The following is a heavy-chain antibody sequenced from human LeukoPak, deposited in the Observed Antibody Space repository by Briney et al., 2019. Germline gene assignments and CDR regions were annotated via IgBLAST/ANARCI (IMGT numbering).Heavy chain of an antibody. CDR3: ARSKSDYCSSTSCYKIRGFDP. V-gene: IGHV4-59*12. D-gene: IGHD2-2*02. CDR1: GGSISTTY. Sequence: SETLSLTCSLSGGSISTTYWSWIRQPPGKGLEWIGYIYHSGSTYYNPSLKSRVTISVDRSKNQFSLKLSSVTAADTAVYYCARSKSDYCSSTSCYKIRGFDPWGQGTLVTVSS. CDR2: IYHSGST. J-gene: IGHJ5*02.